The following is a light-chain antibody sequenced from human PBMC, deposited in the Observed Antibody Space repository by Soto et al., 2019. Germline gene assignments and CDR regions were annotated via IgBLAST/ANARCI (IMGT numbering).Light chain of an antibody. CDR2: AAS. J-gene: IGKJ4*01. V-gene: IGKV1-9*01. CDR1: QDVGHF. CDR3: QQLDSYLSFT. Sequence: DIQLTQSPSFLFASVGDRVTITCRASQDVGHFLAWYQQKAGKAPKLLMFAASTLQSEVPARFSGSGSGTEFTLTITSLQPEDYATYYCQQLDSYLSFTFGGGTKVEIK.